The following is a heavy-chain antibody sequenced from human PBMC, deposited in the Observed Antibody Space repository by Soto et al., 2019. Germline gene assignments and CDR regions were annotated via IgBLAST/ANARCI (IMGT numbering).Heavy chain of an antibody. Sequence: LSLTCAVSGGSISSGGYSWSWIRQPPGKGLEWIGYIYHSGSTYHNPSLKSRVTISVDRSKNQFSLKLSSVTAADTAVYYCAGGGDYGDYVYFDYWGQGTLVTVSS. CDR1: GGSISSGGYS. D-gene: IGHD4-17*01. J-gene: IGHJ4*02. CDR2: IYHSGST. V-gene: IGHV4-30-2*01. CDR3: AGGGDYGDYVYFDY.